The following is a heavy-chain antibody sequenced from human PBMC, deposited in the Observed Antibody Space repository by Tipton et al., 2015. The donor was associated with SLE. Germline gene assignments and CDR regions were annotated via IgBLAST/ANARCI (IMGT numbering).Heavy chain of an antibody. V-gene: IGHV3-43D*04. CDR2: IYWDGGST. Sequence: SLRLSCAASGFKFNDSVMHWVRQAPGKGLEWVSLIYWDGGSTDYADSVKGRFTISRDNSKNSLYLQMDSLRPEDTAMYYCAKDIGQDSFYMDVWGKWTTVTFAS. CDR1: GFKFNDSV. J-gene: IGHJ6*03. CDR3: AKDIGQDSFYMDV.